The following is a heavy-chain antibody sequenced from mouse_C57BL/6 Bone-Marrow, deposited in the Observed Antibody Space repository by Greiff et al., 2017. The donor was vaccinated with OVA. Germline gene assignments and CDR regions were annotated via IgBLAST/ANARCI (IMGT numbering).Heavy chain of an antibody. CDR1: GFTFSDYG. CDR3: ARNDPGVYFDY. V-gene: IGHV5-17*01. CDR2: ISSGSSTI. J-gene: IGHJ2*01. Sequence: EVQRVESGGGLVKPGGSPKLSCAASGFTFSDYGMHWVRQAPEKGLEWVAYISSGSSTIYYADTVKGRFTISRDNAKNTLFLQMTSLRSEDTAMYYCARNDPGVYFDYWGQGTTLTVSS.